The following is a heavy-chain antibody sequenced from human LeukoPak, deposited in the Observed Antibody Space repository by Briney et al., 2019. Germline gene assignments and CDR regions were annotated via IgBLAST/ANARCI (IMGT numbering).Heavy chain of an antibody. V-gene: IGHV5-51*01. D-gene: IGHD6-13*01. CDR3: VRLGPSRYFFDY. Sequence: GESLMIRCKVSGYKFTDYWIGWVRQMPGQGLEWMGIVDPSDSDTRYSPSFQGQVTISADNAITTAYLQWSTVEASDTAMYYCVRLGPSRYFFDYWGQGTQVTVSS. J-gene: IGHJ4*02. CDR1: GYKFTDYW. CDR2: VDPSDSDT.